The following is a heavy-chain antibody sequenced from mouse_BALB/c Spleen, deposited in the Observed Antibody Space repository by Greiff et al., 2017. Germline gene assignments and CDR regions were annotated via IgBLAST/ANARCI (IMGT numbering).Heavy chain of an antibody. D-gene: IGHD3-3*01. CDR3: ARGPGDVYAMDY. V-gene: IGHV5-6-5*01. Sequence: DVQLVESGGGLVKPGGSLKLSCAASGFTFSSYAMSWVRQTPEKRLEWVASISSGGSTYYPDSVKGRFTISRDNARNILYLQMSSLRSEDTAMYYCARGPGDVYAMDYWGQGTSVTVSS. CDR1: GFTFSSYA. CDR2: ISSGGST. J-gene: IGHJ4*01.